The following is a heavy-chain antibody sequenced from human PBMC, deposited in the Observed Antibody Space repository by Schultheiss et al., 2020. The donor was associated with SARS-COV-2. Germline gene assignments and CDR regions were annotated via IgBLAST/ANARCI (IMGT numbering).Heavy chain of an antibody. J-gene: IGHJ3*02. CDR2: INHSGST. CDR3: ARARTGFDAFDI. D-gene: IGHD1-1*01. Sequence: SETLSLTCAVYGGSFSGYYWSWIRQPPGKGLEWIGEINHSGSTNYNPSLKSRVTISVDTSNNQFSLKVSSVTAADTAVYYCARARTGFDAFDIWGQGTMVTVSS. V-gene: IGHV4-34*01. CDR1: GGSFSGYY.